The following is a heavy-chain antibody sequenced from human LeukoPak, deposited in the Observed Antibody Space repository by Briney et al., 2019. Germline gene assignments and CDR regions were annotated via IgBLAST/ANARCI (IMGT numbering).Heavy chain of an antibody. CDR2: IIPILGIA. V-gene: IGHV1-69*02. D-gene: IGHD3-22*01. J-gene: IGHJ4*02. Sequence: SVKVSCKASGGTFSSYTISWVRQAPGQGLEWMGRIIPILGIANYAQRFQGRVTITADKSTSTAYMELSSLRSEDTAVYYCARYQYYYDSSGYPVDYWGQGTMVTVSS. CDR1: GGTFSSYT. CDR3: ARYQYYYDSSGYPVDY.